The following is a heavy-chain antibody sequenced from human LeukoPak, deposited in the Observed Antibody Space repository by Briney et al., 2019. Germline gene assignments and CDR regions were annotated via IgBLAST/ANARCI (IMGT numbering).Heavy chain of an antibody. V-gene: IGHV4-4*07. CDR1: GGSITSYY. D-gene: IGHD3-10*01. CDR3: ARDHYGSGSYKSYFDS. Sequence: SETLSLTCTVSGGSITSYYWSWLRQPAGKGLEWIGRMYTSGSTKYNPSLKSRVVISLDNSKNQFSPKVTSVTAADTAVYYCARDHYGSGSYKSYFDSWGKGTQVTVSS. J-gene: IGHJ4*02. CDR2: MYTSGST.